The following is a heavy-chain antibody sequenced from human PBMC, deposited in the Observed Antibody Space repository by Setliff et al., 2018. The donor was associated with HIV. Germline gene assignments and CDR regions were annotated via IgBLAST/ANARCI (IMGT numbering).Heavy chain of an antibody. Sequence: ASVKVSCKASGGTSSSYAISWVRQAPGQGLEWMGGIIPILGIANYAQKFQGRVTITTDESTSTAYMELSSLRSEDTAVYYCASARIPTGGTSTSFDFWGQGALVTVSS. D-gene: IGHD1-1*01. CDR3: ASARIPTGGTSTSFDF. CDR1: GGTSSSYA. J-gene: IGHJ4*02. CDR2: IIPILGIA. V-gene: IGHV1-69*10.